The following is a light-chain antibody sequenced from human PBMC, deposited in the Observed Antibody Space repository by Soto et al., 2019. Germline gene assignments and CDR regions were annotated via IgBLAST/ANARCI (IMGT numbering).Light chain of an antibody. Sequence: QSALTQPPSASGSPGQSVAISCTGTSSDVGDYNYVSWYQQHPGKATKLMIYEVNKRPSGVPDRLSGSKSGNTASLTVSGLHDDDDADYYCSSYASSSNVFGTGTKVTVL. CDR2: EVN. CDR1: SSDVGDYNY. J-gene: IGLJ1*01. V-gene: IGLV2-8*01. CDR3: SSYASSSNV.